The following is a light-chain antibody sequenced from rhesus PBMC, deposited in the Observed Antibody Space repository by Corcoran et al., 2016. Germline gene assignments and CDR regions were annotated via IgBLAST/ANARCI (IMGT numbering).Light chain of an antibody. Sequence: DIQMTQSPSSLSASVGDTVTITCRASQGISSYLAWYQQQPGKAPKLLISKASTLQSGVPSRFSGSGSGTDLTLAISSLQPEDFATYFCQQHNRYPLTFGGGTKVEIK. J-gene: IGKJ4*01. V-gene: IGKV1-25*01. CDR2: KAS. CDR1: QGISSY. CDR3: QQHNRYPLT.